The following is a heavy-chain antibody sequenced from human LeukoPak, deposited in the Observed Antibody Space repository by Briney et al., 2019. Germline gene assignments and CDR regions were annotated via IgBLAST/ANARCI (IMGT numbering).Heavy chain of an antibody. J-gene: IGHJ4*02. CDR2: IRSKAYGGTT. V-gene: IGHV3-49*04. CDR1: GFTFGDYA. D-gene: IGHD2-15*01. Sequence: GGSLRLSCTSSGFTFGDYAMSWVRQAPGKGREGVSFIRSKAYGGTTEYAASVKGRFTISRDDSKSIAYLQMNSLKTEDTAVYYCTRVSLVAASVFFDYWGQGSLVTVSS. CDR3: TRVSLVAASVFFDY.